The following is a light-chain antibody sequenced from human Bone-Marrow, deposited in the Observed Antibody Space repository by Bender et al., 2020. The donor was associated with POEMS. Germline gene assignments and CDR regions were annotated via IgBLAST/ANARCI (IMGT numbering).Light chain of an antibody. Sequence: QTVVTQEPSLTVSPGGAVSLTCASSTGTVTGAYHANWFQQKPGQPPRPLIYSTSLKHSWTPARFSGSLLGGKAALTLSGVQPEDEAEYYCLLYYGGGQTVIFGGGTKLTVL. CDR3: LLYYGGGQTVI. J-gene: IGLJ2*01. V-gene: IGLV7-43*01. CDR2: STS. CDR1: TGTVTGAYH.